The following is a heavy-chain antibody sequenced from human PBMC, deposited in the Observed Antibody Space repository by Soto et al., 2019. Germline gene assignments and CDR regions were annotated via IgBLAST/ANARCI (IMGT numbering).Heavy chain of an antibody. J-gene: IGHJ6*02. CDR1: GGTFSSYA. CDR3: ARVPEMATIRRYYYYGMDV. V-gene: IGHV1-69*13. D-gene: IGHD5-12*01. CDR2: LIPIFGTA. Sequence: SVKVSCTASGGTFSSYAISWVRPAPGQGLEWMGGLIPIFGTANYAQKFQGRVTITADESTSTAYMELSSLRSEDTAVYYCARVPEMATIRRYYYYGMDVWGQGTTVTFSS.